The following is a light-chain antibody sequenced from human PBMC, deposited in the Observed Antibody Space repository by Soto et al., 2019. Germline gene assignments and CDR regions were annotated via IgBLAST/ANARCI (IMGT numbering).Light chain of an antibody. CDR2: EGS. V-gene: IGLV2-23*01. Sequence: QSVLTQSASVSGSPGQSITISCTGTNTDIGSYNFVSWYQQHPGKAPKLMIYEGSQRPSGVSHRFSGSKSGNTASLTISGLQAEDEADYYCCSYGGSTTPVLFGGGTKLTVL. CDR1: NTDIGSYNF. CDR3: CSYGGSTTPVL. J-gene: IGLJ2*01.